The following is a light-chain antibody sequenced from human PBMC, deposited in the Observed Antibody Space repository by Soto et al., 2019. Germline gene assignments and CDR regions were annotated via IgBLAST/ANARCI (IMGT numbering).Light chain of an antibody. CDR2: EVT. CDR1: ITDIGAYNY. Sequence: QSALTQPASVSGSPGQSITISCTGTITDIGAYNYVSWYQQHPGKAPKLIIYEVTNRPSGVSDRFSGSKSDNTASLTISGLQAEDEADYYCSSYTISSTWVFGGGTKLTVL. CDR3: SSYTISSTWV. V-gene: IGLV2-14*01. J-gene: IGLJ3*02.